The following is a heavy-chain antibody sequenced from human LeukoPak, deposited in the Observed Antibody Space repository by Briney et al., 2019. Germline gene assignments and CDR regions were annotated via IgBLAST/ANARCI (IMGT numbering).Heavy chain of an antibody. Sequence: SETLSLTCAVSGYSLGKNYYWGWIRQPPGKGLEWIGRIYGTGSTSYNPSLMNRVTMSVDTSKNHFSLKLTSATAADTAVYYCARYDSRGSASTRFDYWGQGILVTISS. CDR2: IYGTGST. D-gene: IGHD3-16*01. CDR1: GYSLGKNYY. CDR3: ARYDSRGSASTRFDY. V-gene: IGHV4-38-2*01. J-gene: IGHJ4*02.